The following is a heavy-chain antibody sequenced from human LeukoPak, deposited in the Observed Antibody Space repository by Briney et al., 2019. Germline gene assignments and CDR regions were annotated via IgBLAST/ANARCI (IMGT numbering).Heavy chain of an antibody. CDR3: ARELRSAAGT. CDR2: INPNSGGT. Sequence: ASVNVSYKPSGYTFTAYYMLWVRQAPGQGLEWMGWINPNSGGTKYAPKFQNRVTMTRDTSISTAYMELSRLTSDDTAVYYCARELRSAAGTWGQGTLVTVSS. J-gene: IGHJ5*02. D-gene: IGHD6-13*01. CDR1: GYTFTAYY. V-gene: IGHV1-2*02.